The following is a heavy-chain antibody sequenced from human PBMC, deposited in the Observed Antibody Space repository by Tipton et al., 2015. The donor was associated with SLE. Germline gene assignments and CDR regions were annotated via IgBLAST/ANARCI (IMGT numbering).Heavy chain of an antibody. CDR1: GFSVSNNY. CDR2: IYSDGST. Sequence: ALRLSCAASGFSVSNNYMNWVRQAPGEGQEWVSLIYSDGSTFYADSVKGRFTISRDNSKNTLYLQMNSLRAEDTAVYYCVREFGGIYYFDYWGQGTLVTVSS. V-gene: IGHV3-53*01. J-gene: IGHJ4*02. D-gene: IGHD3-10*01. CDR3: VREFGGIYYFDY.